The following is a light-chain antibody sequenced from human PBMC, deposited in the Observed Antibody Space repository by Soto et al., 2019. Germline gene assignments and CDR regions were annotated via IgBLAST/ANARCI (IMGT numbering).Light chain of an antibody. CDR1: QGISSY. CDR3: QQLNSYPPYT. CDR2: AAS. V-gene: IGKV1-9*01. J-gene: IGKJ2*01. Sequence: DIQLTQSPSSVGDRVTITCRASQGISSYLAWYQQKPGKAPKLLIYAASTLQSGVPSRFSGSGSGTEFTLTISSLQPEDFATYYCQQLNSYPPYTFGQGTKLEIK.